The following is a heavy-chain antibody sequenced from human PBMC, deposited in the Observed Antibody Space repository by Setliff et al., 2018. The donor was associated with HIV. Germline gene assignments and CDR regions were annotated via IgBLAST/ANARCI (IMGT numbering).Heavy chain of an antibody. J-gene: IGHJ4*02. Sequence: SETLSLTCAVYGGSFSGYYWSWIRQPPGKGLEWIGEINHSGDTNYNPSLKSRVTISVDTSKNQFSLKLRSVTAADTAVYYCAREPFYGDLDYWGQGTLVTVSS. D-gene: IGHD4-17*01. V-gene: IGHV4-34*01. CDR2: INHSGDT. CDR3: AREPFYGDLDY. CDR1: GGSFSGYY.